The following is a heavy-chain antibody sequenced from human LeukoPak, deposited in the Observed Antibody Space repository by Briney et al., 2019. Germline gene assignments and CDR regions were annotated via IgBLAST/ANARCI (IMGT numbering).Heavy chain of an antibody. J-gene: IGHJ4*02. Sequence: GGSLRLSCVASGFIFKKYWMNWVRQVPGKGLECLANIKEDGSETYYADSVKGRFTISRDNPKNLLFLQINSLRAEDTAVYYCAKERGTTRREGFDYWGQGTLVTVSS. D-gene: IGHD1-26*01. CDR3: AKERGTTRREGFDY. CDR2: IKEDGSET. CDR1: GFIFKKYW. V-gene: IGHV3-7*01.